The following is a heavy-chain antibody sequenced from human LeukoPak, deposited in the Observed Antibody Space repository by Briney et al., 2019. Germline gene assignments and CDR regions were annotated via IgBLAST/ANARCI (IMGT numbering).Heavy chain of an antibody. CDR2: INHSGST. J-gene: IGHJ3*02. CDR1: GGSFSGYY. V-gene: IGHV4-34*01. D-gene: IGHD2-21*02. CDR3: ARVEGIVVVTAFPGAFDI. Sequence: TPSETLSLTCAVYGGSFSGYYWSWIRQPPGKGLEWIGEINHSGSTNYNPSLKSRVTISVDTSKNQFSLKLSSVTAADTAVYYCARVEGIVVVTAFPGAFDIWGQGTMVTVSS.